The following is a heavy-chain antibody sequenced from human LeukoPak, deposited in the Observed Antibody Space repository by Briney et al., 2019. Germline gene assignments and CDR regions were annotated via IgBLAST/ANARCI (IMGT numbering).Heavy chain of an antibody. CDR1: GDPYSSNSYY. Sequence: SETLSVTCTVSGDPYSSNSYYWAWIRQPPGKGLECYGGIQYSGSTYFNPSLKSRVTISVDPSNKQFSLTLSSVTAADTAVYYCARDLIGRYYDTSGQSDYWGQGTLVTVSS. CDR3: ARDLIGRYYDTSGQSDY. D-gene: IGHD3-22*01. CDR2: IQYSGST. J-gene: IGHJ4*02. V-gene: IGHV4-39*07.